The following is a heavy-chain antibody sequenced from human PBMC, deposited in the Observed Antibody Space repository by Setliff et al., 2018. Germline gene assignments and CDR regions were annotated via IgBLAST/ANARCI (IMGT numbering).Heavy chain of an antibody. CDR3: ARELHDKPEGLDY. CDR1: GFTFSSYG. V-gene: IGHV3-30*12. D-gene: IGHD3-9*01. CDR2: ISYDGSNK. Sequence: GGSLRLSCAASGFTFSSYGMHWVRQAPGKGLEWVAVISYDGSNKYYADSVKGRFTISRDNSKNTLYLQMNSLRAEDTAVYYCARELHDKPEGLDYWGQGTLVTVSS. J-gene: IGHJ4*02.